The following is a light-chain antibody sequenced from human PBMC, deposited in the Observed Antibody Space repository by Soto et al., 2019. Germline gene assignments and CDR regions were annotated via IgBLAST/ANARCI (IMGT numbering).Light chain of an antibody. CDR2: DAS. Sequence: EIVLTQSPATLSLSPGERATLSCRASQSVSSYLAWYQQKPGQAPRLLIDDASNRATGIPARFSGSGSGTDFTLTIISLEPEEFAGYYCQQRSKWFTFGGGTKVEIK. CDR1: QSVSSY. J-gene: IGKJ4*01. CDR3: QQRSKWFT. V-gene: IGKV3-11*01.